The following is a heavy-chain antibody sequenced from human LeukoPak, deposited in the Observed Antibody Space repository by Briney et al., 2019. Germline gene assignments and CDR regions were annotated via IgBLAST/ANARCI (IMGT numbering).Heavy chain of an antibody. CDR1: GFTFSSYW. CDR3: ARGCRFYDSSAKRRGNWFDP. Sequence: GGSLRLSCAASGFTFSSYWMSWVRQAPGKGLEWVADIKQDGSEKYYVDSVKGRFTISRDNAKNSLYLQMNSLRAEDTAVYYCARGCRFYDSSAKRRGNWFDPWGQGTLVTVSS. CDR2: IKQDGSEK. J-gene: IGHJ5*02. V-gene: IGHV3-7*01. D-gene: IGHD3-22*01.